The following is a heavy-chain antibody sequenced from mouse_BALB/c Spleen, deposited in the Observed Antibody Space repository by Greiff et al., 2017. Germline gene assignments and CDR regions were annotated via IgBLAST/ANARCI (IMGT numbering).Heavy chain of an antibody. CDR1: GFSLTGYG. V-gene: IGHV2-6-7*01. CDR2: IWGDGST. CDR3: AREVRQKGYYAMDY. J-gene: IGHJ4*01. D-gene: IGHD2-14*01. Sequence: VKLMESGPGLVAPSQSLSITCTVSGFSLTGYGVNWVRQPPGKGLEWLGMIWGDGSTDYNSALKSRLSISKDNSKSQVFLKMNSLQTDDTARYYCAREVRQKGYYAMDYWGQGTSVTVSS.